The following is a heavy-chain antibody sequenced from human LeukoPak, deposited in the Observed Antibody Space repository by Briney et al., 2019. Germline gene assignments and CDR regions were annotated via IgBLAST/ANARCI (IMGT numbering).Heavy chain of an antibody. D-gene: IGHD1-14*01. J-gene: IGHJ4*02. CDR2: ITNGSDIR. CDR1: GFPFRNYS. Sequence: GPLSLSCAASGFPFRNYSMHWVRPAPGKGLEWISYITNGSDIRHYAGSVEGRFTVSRDNAKNSLYLQMNSLRAEDTAIYYCARGTLFWGQGTLVTVSS. V-gene: IGHV3-48*01. CDR3: ARGTLF.